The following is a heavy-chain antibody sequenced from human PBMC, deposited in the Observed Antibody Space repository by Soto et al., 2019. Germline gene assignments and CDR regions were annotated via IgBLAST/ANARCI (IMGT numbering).Heavy chain of an antibody. CDR1: GFTFSIYN. D-gene: IGHD1-20*01. CDR2: ITGSGVYT. J-gene: IGHJ4*02. CDR3: ARRITSSFDY. V-gene: IGHV3-23*01. Sequence: EVQLLESGGGLVQPGGSLRLSCVASGFTFSIYNMNWVRQAPGKGLEWVSVITGSGVYTNYADSVKGRFTISRDNSKNTLYLQMNSLRAEDTAVYFCARRITSSFDYWGQGTLVTVSS.